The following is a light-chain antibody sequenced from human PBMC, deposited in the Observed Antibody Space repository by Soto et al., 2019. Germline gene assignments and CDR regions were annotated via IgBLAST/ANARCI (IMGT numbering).Light chain of an antibody. Sequence: EFVLTQSPATLSLSPVERATLSCRASQSVSSYLAWYQQKPGQAPRPLIYDASNRATGIPARFSGTGSGTDFTLTINNLEPEDFAVYYCQVRTNWSIAFGRGTRLEIK. CDR2: DAS. CDR1: QSVSSY. J-gene: IGKJ5*01. CDR3: QVRTNWSIA. V-gene: IGKV3-11*01.